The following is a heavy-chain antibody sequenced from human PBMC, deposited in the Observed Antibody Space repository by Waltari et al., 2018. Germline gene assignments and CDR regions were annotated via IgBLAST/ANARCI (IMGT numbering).Heavy chain of an antibody. Sequence: QLQLKESGPGLLKASETLSLTCDVSGYALNSGFYWGWIRQSPGKGLEWIATVYYDGTTFDDPSLVSRATTTMDTAKNQFSLTLESVTAADTAVYYCMRQVLGYCTSAACRRLESWGQGTLVTVSP. CDR2: VYYDGTT. CDR3: MRQVLGYCTSAACRRLES. CDR1: GYALNSGFY. V-gene: IGHV4-38-2*01. J-gene: IGHJ4*02. D-gene: IGHD2-8*01.